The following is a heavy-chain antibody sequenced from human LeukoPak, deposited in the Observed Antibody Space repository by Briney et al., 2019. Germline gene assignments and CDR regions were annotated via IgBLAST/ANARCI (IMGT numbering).Heavy chain of an antibody. Sequence: GGSLRLSCAASGFTFSSYSMNWVRQAPGKGPDWVSGIGAGGDSTFYPDSVRGRFTISRDNSKNTLYLQMNSLRAEDTALYYCVKALTLSGTYLGDWGQGTLVTVFS. V-gene: IGHV3-23*01. CDR2: IGAGGDST. CDR3: VKALTLSGTYLGD. D-gene: IGHD3-10*01. CDR1: GFTFSSYS. J-gene: IGHJ4*02.